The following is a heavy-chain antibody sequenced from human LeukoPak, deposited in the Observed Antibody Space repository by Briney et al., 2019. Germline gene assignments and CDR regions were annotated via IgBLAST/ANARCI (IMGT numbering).Heavy chain of an antibody. V-gene: IGHV4-4*07. CDR1: GGSISSYY. CDR3: ARDIRYYYGSGTFSLFDY. Sequence: SETLSLTCTVSGGSISSYYWSRIRQPAGKGLEWIGRIYTSGSTNYNPSLKSRVTMSVDTSKNQFSLKLSSVTAADTAVYYCARDIRYYYGSGTFSLFDYWGQGTLVTVSS. J-gene: IGHJ4*02. CDR2: IYTSGST. D-gene: IGHD3-10*01.